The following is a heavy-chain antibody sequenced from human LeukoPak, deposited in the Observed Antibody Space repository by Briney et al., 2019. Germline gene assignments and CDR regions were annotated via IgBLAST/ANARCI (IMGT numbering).Heavy chain of an antibody. V-gene: IGHV4-4*07. CDR1: GGSISSYY. D-gene: IGHD3-10*01. J-gene: IGHJ4*02. CDR2: IYTSGST. Sequence: SETLSLTCTVSGGSISSYYWSWIRQPAGKGLEWIGRIYTSGSTNYNPSLKSRVTMSVDTSKNQFSLKLSSVTAADTAVYYCARYYGSGSYSYFDYWGQGTLVTVSS. CDR3: ARYYGSGSYSYFDY.